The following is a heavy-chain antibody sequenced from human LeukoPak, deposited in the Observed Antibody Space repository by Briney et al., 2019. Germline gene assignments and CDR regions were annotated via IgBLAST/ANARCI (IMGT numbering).Heavy chain of an antibody. CDR2: ISAYNGNT. D-gene: IGHD2-2*01. Sequence: ASVKVSCKASGYTFTSYGISWVRQAPGQGLEWMGWISAYNGNTNYAQKLQGRVTMTTDTFTSTAYMEVRSLRSDDTAVYYCARDLGYCSSTGCSPAHYWGEGTLVTVSS. J-gene: IGHJ4*02. V-gene: IGHV1-18*01. CDR1: GYTFTSYG. CDR3: ARDLGYCSSTGCSPAHY.